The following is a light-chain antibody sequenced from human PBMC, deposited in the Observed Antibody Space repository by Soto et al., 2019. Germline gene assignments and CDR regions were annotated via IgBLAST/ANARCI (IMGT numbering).Light chain of an antibody. V-gene: IGLV4-69*01. J-gene: IGLJ3*02. Sequence: QSVLTQSPSASASLGASVKLTCTLSSGYSSYAIAWHQQQPEKGPRYLMKLNSDGSHSKGDGIPDRFSGSSSGAERYLTISSLQSEDEADYYCQTWGTGIWVFGGGTKLTV. CDR2: LNSDGSH. CDR1: SGYSSYA. CDR3: QTWGTGIWV.